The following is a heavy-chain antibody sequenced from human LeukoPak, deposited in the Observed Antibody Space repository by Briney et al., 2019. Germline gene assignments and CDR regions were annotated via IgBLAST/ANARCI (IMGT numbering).Heavy chain of an antibody. CDR1: GGSISSSSYY. J-gene: IGHJ6*02. Sequence: SETLSLTCTVSGGSISSSSYYWGWIRQPPGKGLEWMGSIYYSGSTYYNPSLKSRFTISVDTSKNQFSLKLSSVTAADTAVYYCARLRIMIVARYYYYYGMDVWGQGTTVTVSS. D-gene: IGHD3-22*01. CDR3: ARLRIMIVARYYYYYGMDV. V-gene: IGHV4-39*01. CDR2: IYYSGST.